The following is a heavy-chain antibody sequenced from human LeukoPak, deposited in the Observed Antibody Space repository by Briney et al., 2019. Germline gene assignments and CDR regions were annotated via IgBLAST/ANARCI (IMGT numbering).Heavy chain of an antibody. V-gene: IGHV1-2*02. CDR3: ARGGWNFDY. D-gene: IGHD1-26*01. CDR2: INVNSGGT. CDR1: GYTFTDDY. Sequence: GASVKVSCKASGYTFTDDYIHWVRQAPGQGLEWMGWINVNSGGTNYAQKFYARVTMTRDTSISTAYMELSRLRSDDTAVYYCARGGWNFDYWGQGTLVTVS. J-gene: IGHJ4*02.